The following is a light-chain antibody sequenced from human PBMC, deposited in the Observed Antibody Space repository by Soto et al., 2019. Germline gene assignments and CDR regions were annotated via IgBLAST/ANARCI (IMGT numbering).Light chain of an antibody. Sequence: DIQMTQSPSSLSGSVGDRVTITCRASENISRHLNWYQQKPGKAPKLLIYAASSLQNGVPSRFRGGGSGTDFTLTISNLQPVDFATYYCQQTYTTLSITFGQGTRLESK. V-gene: IGKV1-39*01. CDR2: AAS. J-gene: IGKJ5*01. CDR1: ENISRH. CDR3: QQTYTTLSIT.